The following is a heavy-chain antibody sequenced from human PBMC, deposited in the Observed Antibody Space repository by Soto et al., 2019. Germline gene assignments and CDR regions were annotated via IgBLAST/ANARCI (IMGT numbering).Heavy chain of an antibody. CDR2: IHYSGRT. Sequence: QVQLQESGPGLVKPSETLSLTCSVSNGSISGFYWTWIRQPPGKILEWIGYIHYSGRTDYNPSLTSRATTSVDTSKNQFSLNLKSITAADTAVYYCVRVGVGIGNHFDSWGRGTLGTVSS. CDR1: NGSISGFY. V-gene: IGHV4-59*12. CDR3: VRVGVGIGNHFDS. J-gene: IGHJ4*02. D-gene: IGHD1-26*01.